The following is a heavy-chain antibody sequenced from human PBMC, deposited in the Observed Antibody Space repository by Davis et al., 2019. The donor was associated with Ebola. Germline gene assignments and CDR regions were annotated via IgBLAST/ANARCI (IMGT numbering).Heavy chain of an antibody. CDR1: GYTFTGYY. V-gene: IGHV1-2*06. J-gene: IGHJ4*02. D-gene: IGHD2-2*01. CDR3: ARDKGYCSSTSCLFDY. Sequence: AASVKVSCKASGYTFTGYYMHWVRQAPGQGLEWMGRINPNSGGTNYAQKFQGRVTMTRDTSITTAYMELSRLRSDDTAVYYCARDKGYCSSTSCLFDYWGQGTLVTVSS. CDR2: INPNSGGT.